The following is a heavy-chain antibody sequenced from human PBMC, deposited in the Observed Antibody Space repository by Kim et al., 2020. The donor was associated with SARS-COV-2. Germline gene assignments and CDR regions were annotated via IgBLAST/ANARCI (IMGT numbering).Heavy chain of an antibody. CDR2: IIPIFGTA. V-gene: IGHV1-69*13. CDR1: GGTFSSYA. Sequence: SVKVSCKASGGTFSSYAISWVRQAPGQGLEWMGGIIPIFGTANYAQKFQGRVTITADESTSTAYMELSSLRSEDTAVYYCARARITMIVVVITDAFDIWGQGTMVTVSS. CDR3: ARARITMIVVVITDAFDI. J-gene: IGHJ3*02. D-gene: IGHD3-22*01.